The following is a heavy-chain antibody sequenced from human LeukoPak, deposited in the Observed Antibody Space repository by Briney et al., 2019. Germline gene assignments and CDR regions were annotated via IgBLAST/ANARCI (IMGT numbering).Heavy chain of an antibody. V-gene: IGHV4-59*01. Sequence: SETLSLTCTVSGGSISSYYWSWIRQPPGKGLEWIGYIYYSGSTNYNPSLKSRVTISVDTSKNQFSLKLSSVTAADTAVYYCARDSAVAGFDYWGQGTLVTVSS. D-gene: IGHD6-19*01. CDR2: IYYSGST. CDR1: GGSISSYY. CDR3: ARDSAVAGFDY. J-gene: IGHJ4*02.